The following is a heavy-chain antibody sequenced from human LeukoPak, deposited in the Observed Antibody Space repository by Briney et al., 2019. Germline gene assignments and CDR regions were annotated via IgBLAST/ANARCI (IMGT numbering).Heavy chain of an antibody. V-gene: IGHV1-2*02. CDR3: ARDSGYSYGYLGRSYWFDP. D-gene: IGHD5-18*01. J-gene: IGHJ5*02. Sequence: GASVKVSCKASGYTFTSYGISWVRQAPGQGLEWMGWITPINGDTNYAQKFQGRVTMTRDTSISTAYMELSRLRSDDTAVYYCARDSGYSYGYLGRSYWFDPWGQGTLVTVSS. CDR1: GYTFTSYG. CDR2: ITPINGDT.